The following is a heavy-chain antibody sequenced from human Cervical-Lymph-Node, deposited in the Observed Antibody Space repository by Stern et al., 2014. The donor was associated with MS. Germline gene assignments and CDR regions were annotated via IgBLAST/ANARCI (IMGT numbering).Heavy chain of an antibody. V-gene: IGHV3-7*01. D-gene: IGHD6-19*01. CDR2: IKRDGSET. J-gene: IGHJ5*01. Sequence: EVQLVESGGGLVQPGGSQRLSCVASGSTFSTSWMSWVRQAPGKGLEWVANIKRDGSETYYLDSVKGRFTISRDNAKSSLYLEMNSLRAEDMAVYYCTRFLQSGWSDLFDSWGRGTLVTVSS. CDR1: GSTFSTSW. CDR3: TRFLQSGWSDLFDS.